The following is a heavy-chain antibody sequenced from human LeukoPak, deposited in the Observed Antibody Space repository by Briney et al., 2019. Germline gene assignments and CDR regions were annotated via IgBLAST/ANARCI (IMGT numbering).Heavy chain of an antibody. D-gene: IGHD5-24*01. J-gene: IGHJ4*02. V-gene: IGHV3-33*01. Sequence: GGSLRLSCAASGFTFSSYGMHWVRQAPGKGLEWVAVIWYDGSNKYYADSVKGRFTISRDNSKNTLYLQINSLRAEDTAIYYCTRVGYIDEGIDYWGQGTLVTVSS. CDR2: IWYDGSNK. CDR3: TRVGYIDEGIDY. CDR1: GFTFSSYG.